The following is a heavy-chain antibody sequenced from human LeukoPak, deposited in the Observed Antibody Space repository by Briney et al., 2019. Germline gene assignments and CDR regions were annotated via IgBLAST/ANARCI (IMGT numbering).Heavy chain of an antibody. D-gene: IGHD6-13*01. Sequence: PGGSLRLSCGASGITFSSYSMNWVRQAPGKGLEWVSFISSSSNYMSYADSVKGRFTISRDNAKNSLYLQMNSLRAEDTAVYYCARPLDSSNNYFDYWGQGTLVTVSA. CDR1: GITFSSYS. CDR2: ISSSSNYM. V-gene: IGHV3-21*01. J-gene: IGHJ4*02. CDR3: ARPLDSSNNYFDY.